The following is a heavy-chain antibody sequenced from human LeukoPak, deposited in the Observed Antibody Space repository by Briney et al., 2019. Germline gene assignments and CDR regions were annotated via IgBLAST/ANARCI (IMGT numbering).Heavy chain of an antibody. CDR1: GFTFSDYY. D-gene: IGHD4-11*01. CDR3: ARDIHDYSNGEVDY. Sequence: PGGSLRLSCAASGFTFSDYYMSWIRQAPGKGLEWVSYISGSGNTLYYADSVKGRFTISRDNAKNSLYLQMNSLRAEDTAVYYCARDIHDYSNGEVDYWGQGTLVTVSS. V-gene: IGHV3-11*04. CDR2: ISGSGNTL. J-gene: IGHJ4*02.